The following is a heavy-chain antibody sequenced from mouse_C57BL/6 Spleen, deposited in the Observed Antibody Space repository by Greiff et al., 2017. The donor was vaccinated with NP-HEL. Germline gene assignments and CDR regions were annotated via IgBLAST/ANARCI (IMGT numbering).Heavy chain of an antibody. V-gene: IGHV5-17*01. CDR1: GFTFSDYG. Sequence: EVHLVESGGGLVKPGGSLKLSCAASGFTFSDYGMHWVRQAPEKGLEWVAYISSGSSTIYYADTVKGRFTISRDNAKNTLFLQMTSLRSEDTAMYYCAREEPFYYGNPWFAYWGQGTLVTGSA. J-gene: IGHJ3*01. CDR2: ISSGSSTI. D-gene: IGHD2-1*01. CDR3: AREEPFYYGNPWFAY.